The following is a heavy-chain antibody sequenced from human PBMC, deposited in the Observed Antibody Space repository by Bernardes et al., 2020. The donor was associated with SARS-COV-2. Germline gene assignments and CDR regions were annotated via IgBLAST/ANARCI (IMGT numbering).Heavy chain of an antibody. Sequence: GGSLRLSCAASGFTFRSYAMSWVRQAPGKGLEWVSVISGSGGSTYYADSVKGRFTISRDNSKNTLYLQMNSLRAEDTAVYYCAKEIKSYDILTGFDYWGQGTLVTVYS. V-gene: IGHV3-23*01. D-gene: IGHD3-9*01. J-gene: IGHJ4*02. CDR2: ISGSGGST. CDR3: AKEIKSYDILTGFDY. CDR1: GFTFRSYA.